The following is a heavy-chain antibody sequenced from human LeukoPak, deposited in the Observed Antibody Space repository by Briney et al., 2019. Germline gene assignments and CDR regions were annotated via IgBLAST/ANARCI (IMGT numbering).Heavy chain of an antibody. Sequence: SETLSLTCAISGGSINNYYWSWIRQPPGRGLEWIGYIYYSGTTNYSPSLNSRVNISLDTAQNQFSLRLSSVTAADTAVYYCARQTAKNVDTARFDSWGQGTLVTVSS. D-gene: IGHD5-18*01. J-gene: IGHJ4*02. CDR3: ARQTAKNVDTARFDS. V-gene: IGHV4-59*08. CDR2: IYYSGTT. CDR1: GGSINNYY.